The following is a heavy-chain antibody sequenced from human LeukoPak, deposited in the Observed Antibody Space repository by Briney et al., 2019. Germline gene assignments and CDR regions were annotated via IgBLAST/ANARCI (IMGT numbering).Heavy chain of an antibody. V-gene: IGHV3-23*01. D-gene: IGHD1-1*01. CDR3: ARGVYWSLDY. Sequence: GGSLRLSCVISGFIFNTNGMNWVRQSPGKGLEWLATIAGGDESTYYADSVKGRFAISRDNSKNTVFLHMNSLRVEDTAVYYCARGVYWSLDYWGQGTPVTVS. CDR2: IAGGDEST. CDR1: GFIFNTNG. J-gene: IGHJ4*02.